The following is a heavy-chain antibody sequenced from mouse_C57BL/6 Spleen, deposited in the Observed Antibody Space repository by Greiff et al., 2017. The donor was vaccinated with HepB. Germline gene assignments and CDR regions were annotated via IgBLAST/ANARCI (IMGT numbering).Heavy chain of an antibody. V-gene: IGHV1-80*01. CDR2: IYPGDGDT. CDR1: GYAFSSYW. D-gene: IGHD2-4*01. J-gene: IGHJ1*03. CDR3: ARPPPYDYEGYFDV. Sequence: QVQLKQSGAELVKPGASVKISCKASGYAFSSYWMNWVKQRHGKGLEWIGQIYPGDGDTNYNGKFKGKATLTADKSSSTAYMQLSSLTSEDSAVYFCARPPPYDYEGYFDVWGTGTTVTVSS.